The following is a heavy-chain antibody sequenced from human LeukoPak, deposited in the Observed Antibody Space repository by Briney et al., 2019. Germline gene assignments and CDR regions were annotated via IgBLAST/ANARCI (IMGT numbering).Heavy chain of an antibody. V-gene: IGHV3-74*01. D-gene: IGHD6-19*01. CDR3: TRDSYSSAWD. J-gene: IGHJ4*02. CDR2: INNDGSTT. CDR1: GFTFSSDW. Sequence: QPGGSLRLSCAASGFTFSSDWMHWVRQAPGKGLVWVSRINNDGSTTAYADSVKGRFTISRDNAKNTLYLQMNSLRADDTAVYYCTRDSYSSAWDWGQGTLVTVSS.